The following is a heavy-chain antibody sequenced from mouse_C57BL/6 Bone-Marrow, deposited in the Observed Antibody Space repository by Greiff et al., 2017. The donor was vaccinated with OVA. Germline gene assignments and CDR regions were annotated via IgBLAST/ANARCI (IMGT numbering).Heavy chain of an antibody. CDR3: ARFDYDYDGDWYFDV. V-gene: IGHV3-8*01. CDR2: ISYSGST. D-gene: IGHD2-4*01. CDR1: GYSITSDY. Sequence: EVKLVESGPGLAKPSQTLSLTCSVTGYSITSDYWNWIRKFPGNKLEYMGYISYSGSTYYNPSLKSRISITRDTSKNQYYLQLNSVTTEDTATYYCARFDYDYDGDWYFDVWGTGTTVTVSS. J-gene: IGHJ1*03.